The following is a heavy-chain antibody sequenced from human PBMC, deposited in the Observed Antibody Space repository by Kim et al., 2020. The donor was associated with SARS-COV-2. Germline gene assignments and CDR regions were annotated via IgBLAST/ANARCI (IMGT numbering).Heavy chain of an antibody. CDR2: ISYDGSDK. CDR1: GFTFSSSA. V-gene: IGHV3-30*04. CDR3: ARGRGDRYSNTFFDY. D-gene: IGHD5-12*01. J-gene: IGHJ4*02. Sequence: GGSLRLSCAASGFTFSSSAMHWVRQAPGKGLEWVAVISYDGSDKYYADSVKGRFTISRDNSKNTLYLEMNSLRAEDTAVYYCARGRGDRYSNTFFDYWGQGTLVTVSS.